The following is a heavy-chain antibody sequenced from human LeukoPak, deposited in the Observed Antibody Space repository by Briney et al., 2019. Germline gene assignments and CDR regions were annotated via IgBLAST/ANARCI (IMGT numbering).Heavy chain of an antibody. D-gene: IGHD3-3*01. V-gene: IGHV4-34*01. CDR2: VSYRGGT. J-gene: IGHJ3*02. CDR3: ARVFLERRDAFDI. CDR1: GGSFSGHY. Sequence: SETLSLTCADYGGSFSGHYWSWIRQPPGKGLEWIGQVSYRGGTTYNPSLKSRVAISMDTSQSQFSLRLSSVTAADTAVYYCARVFLERRDAFDIWGQGTMVTVS.